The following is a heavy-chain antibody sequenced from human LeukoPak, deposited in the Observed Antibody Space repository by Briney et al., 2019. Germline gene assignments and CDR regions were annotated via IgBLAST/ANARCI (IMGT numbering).Heavy chain of an antibody. CDR3: AKDMEIYGDYTGLHFDY. V-gene: IGHV3-23*01. CDR2: ISGSGGST. Sequence: GGSLRLSCAASGFTFSGYAMSWVREAPGKGLEWVSAISGSGGSTYYADSVKGRFTISRDNSKNTLYLQMNSLRAEDTAVYYCAKDMEIYGDYTGLHFDYWGQGTLVTVSS. J-gene: IGHJ4*02. CDR1: GFTFSGYA. D-gene: IGHD4-17*01.